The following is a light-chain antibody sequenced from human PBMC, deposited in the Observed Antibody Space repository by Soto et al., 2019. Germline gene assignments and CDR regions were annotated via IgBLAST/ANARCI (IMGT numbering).Light chain of an antibody. V-gene: IGKV1-8*01. CDR2: GAS. Sequence: IRMTQSPSSLSASIGDTVTITCRASQDIGSVLAWYQQKPGTAPKALISGASDLHGGVPSRFSGSGSRTDITVTSRLVQAEDRATFYCQNDPTQPIKFGQGTRLDIK. CDR1: QDIGSV. CDR3: QNDPTQPIK. J-gene: IGKJ5*01.